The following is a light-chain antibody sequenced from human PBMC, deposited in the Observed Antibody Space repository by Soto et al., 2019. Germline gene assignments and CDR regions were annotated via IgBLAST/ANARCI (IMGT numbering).Light chain of an antibody. CDR3: QVYGSSSKT. J-gene: IGKJ1*01. CDR2: GVS. V-gene: IGKV3-20*01. Sequence: PGERATLSCRASVTVTSIYFAWYQQKPTQAPSLLINGVSADAQGIPDLVSGTGSGTAFTLTISRLEPEDFAVYFCQVYGSSSKTLGQGTKVDIK. CDR1: VTVTSIY.